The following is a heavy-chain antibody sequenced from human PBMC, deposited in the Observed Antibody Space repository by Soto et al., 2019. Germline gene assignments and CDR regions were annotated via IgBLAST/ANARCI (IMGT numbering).Heavy chain of an antibody. V-gene: IGHV3-21*01. Sequence: GGSLRLSCAASGFTFSSYSMNWVRQAPGKGLEWVSSISSSSSYIYYADSVKGRFTISRDNAKNSLYLQMNSLRAEDTAVYYCARDGYNWNDAADWFDPWGQGTLVTVSS. CDR3: ARDGYNWNDAADWFDP. D-gene: IGHD1-1*01. CDR1: GFTFSSYS. J-gene: IGHJ5*02. CDR2: ISSSSSYI.